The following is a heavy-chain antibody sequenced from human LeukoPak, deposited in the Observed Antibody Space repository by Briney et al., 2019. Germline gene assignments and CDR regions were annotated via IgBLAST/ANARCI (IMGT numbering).Heavy chain of an antibody. D-gene: IGHD4-11*01. CDR2: MNSDGSST. CDR1: GFTFSSYW. V-gene: IGHV3-74*01. CDR3: ARDHYSNHDY. J-gene: IGHJ4*02. Sequence: PGGSLRLSCLASGFTFSSYWMHWVRQAPGKGLVWVSRMNSDGSSTSYADSVKGRFTISRDNAKNTLYLQMNSLRAEDTAVYYCARDHYSNHDYWGQGTLVTVSS.